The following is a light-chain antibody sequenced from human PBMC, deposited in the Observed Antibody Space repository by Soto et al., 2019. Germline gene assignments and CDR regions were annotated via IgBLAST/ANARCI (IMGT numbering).Light chain of an antibody. CDR3: QQYGVPPFN. CDR2: GVS. Sequence: EIVLTQSPGALSLSPGEGATLSCRASQAVISGYLAWYQQKPGQAPRLLMYGVSSRPTGISDRLSGSGSGTDFTLTINRLEPEDFALYYCQQYGVPPFNFGQGTKLQIK. J-gene: IGKJ2*01. CDR1: QAVISGY. V-gene: IGKV3-20*01.